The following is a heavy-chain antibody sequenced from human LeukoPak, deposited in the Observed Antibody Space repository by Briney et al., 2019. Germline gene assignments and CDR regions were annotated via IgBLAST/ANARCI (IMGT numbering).Heavy chain of an antibody. J-gene: IGHJ4*02. D-gene: IGHD3-10*01. V-gene: IGHV1-18*01. Sequence: ASVKGSCKAYGYTFTRYTTSWVRQAPGQGLEGMGWISAYNGNTNYAQKFQGRVTMTTDTSTSTAYMELRSLRSDDTAVYYCARGGGSYYLLLKYWGQGTPVTVSS. CDR3: ARGGGSYYLLLKY. CDR2: ISAYNGNT. CDR1: GYTFTRYT.